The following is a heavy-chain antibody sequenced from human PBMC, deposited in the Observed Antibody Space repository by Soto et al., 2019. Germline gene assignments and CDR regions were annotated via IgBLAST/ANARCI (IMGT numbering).Heavy chain of an antibody. J-gene: IGHJ4*02. CDR1: GFTFSSYD. Sequence: EVQLVESGGGLVQPGGSLRLSCSASGFTFSSYDMHWVRQGPGKGLEGVSAIGTAGDTNYAGSVKGRFTISRENAKNSLYLQMNSLRAGDTAIYFCARAIGPTLFDYWGQGTLVTVSS. D-gene: IGHD3-22*01. CDR3: ARAIGPTLFDY. V-gene: IGHV3-13*04. CDR2: IGTAGDT.